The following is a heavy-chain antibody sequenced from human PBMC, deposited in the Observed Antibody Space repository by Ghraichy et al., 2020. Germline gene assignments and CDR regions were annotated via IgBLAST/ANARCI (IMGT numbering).Heavy chain of an antibody. V-gene: IGHV4-59*08. CDR2: IYYSGST. Sequence: SETLSLTCTVSGGSISSYYWSWIRQPPGKGLEWIGYIYYSGSTNYNPSLKSRVTISVDTSKNQFSLKLSSVTAADTAVYYCAGFYGDYPQFDYWGQGTLVTVSS. D-gene: IGHD4-17*01. CDR3: AGFYGDYPQFDY. J-gene: IGHJ4*02. CDR1: GGSISSYY.